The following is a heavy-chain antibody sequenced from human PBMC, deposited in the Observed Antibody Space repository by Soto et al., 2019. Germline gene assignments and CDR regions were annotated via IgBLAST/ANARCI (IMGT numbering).Heavy chain of an antibody. CDR1: GGSVSGGSYQ. CDR2: VHFSGGT. D-gene: IGHD5-12*01. J-gene: IGHJ6*04. CDR3: GRDNMATFDYHYYGMDV. Sequence: SETLSLTCSVSGGSVSGGSYQWTWIRQAPGKGLEWIGYVHFSGGTNYNPSLESRVTISIDTSRDQFSLKLTSLTAADTAVYFCGRDNMATFDYHYYGMDVWGKGTTVTVPS. V-gene: IGHV4-61*01.